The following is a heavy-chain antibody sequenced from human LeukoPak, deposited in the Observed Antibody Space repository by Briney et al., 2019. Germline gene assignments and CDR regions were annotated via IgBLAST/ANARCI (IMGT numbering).Heavy chain of an antibody. J-gene: IGHJ4*02. CDR2: IYYSGST. CDR1: GGSISSGDYY. D-gene: IGHD3-10*01. V-gene: IGHV4-30-4*01. CDR3: ARVGLMGDYVDY. Sequence: SETLSLTCTVSGGSISSGDYYWSWIRQPPGKGVEWIGYIYYSGSTYYNPSLKSRVTISVDTSKNQFSLKLSSVTAADTAVYYCARVGLMGDYVDYWGQGTLVTVSS.